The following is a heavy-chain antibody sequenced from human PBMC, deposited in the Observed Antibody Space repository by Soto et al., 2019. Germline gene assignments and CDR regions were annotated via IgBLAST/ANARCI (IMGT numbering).Heavy chain of an antibody. Sequence: QVQLVESGGGVVQPGRSLRLSCAASGFTFSNYGMHWVRQAPGKGLEWVAVIWYDGSNKYYVDSVKGRFTISRDNSKNTLYLQMTSLRGEDTAMYYCARDYSSSSDLDYWGQGTLVNVSS. CDR1: GFTFSNYG. D-gene: IGHD6-6*01. CDR3: ARDYSSSSDLDY. J-gene: IGHJ4*02. CDR2: IWYDGSNK. V-gene: IGHV3-33*01.